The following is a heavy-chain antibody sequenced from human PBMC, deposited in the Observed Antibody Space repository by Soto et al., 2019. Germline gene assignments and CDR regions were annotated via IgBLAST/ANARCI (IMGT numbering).Heavy chain of an antibody. J-gene: IGHJ5*02. Sequence: QVQLVQSGAEVKQPGASVKVSCKASGFTFTHYGFSWVRQAPGQGLELMGWISAYNGNTYYAQKLQDRVTLTTDTSPGTVSMALRSRRADDTAMYSCARTPPPSGYCDSTSCQDGSDQWGPGTRVTVSS. CDR1: GFTFTHYG. CDR3: ARTPPPSGYCDSTSCQDGSDQ. V-gene: IGHV1-18*01. D-gene: IGHD2-2*01. CDR2: ISAYNGNT.